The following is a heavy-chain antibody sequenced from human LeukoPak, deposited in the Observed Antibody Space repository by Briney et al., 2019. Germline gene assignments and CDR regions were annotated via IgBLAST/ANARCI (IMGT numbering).Heavy chain of an antibody. Sequence: GGSLRLSCAASGFTISSYAVNWVRQAPGKGLEWVSYISSSSSPINYADSVKGRFTISRDNAKNSLYLQMNSLRDEDTAVYYCARECRLNCARQPGFDSWGQGTLVTVSS. CDR1: GFTISSYA. D-gene: IGHD1-1*01. V-gene: IGHV3-48*02. CDR3: ARECRLNCARQPGFDS. J-gene: IGHJ5*01. CDR2: ISSSSSPI.